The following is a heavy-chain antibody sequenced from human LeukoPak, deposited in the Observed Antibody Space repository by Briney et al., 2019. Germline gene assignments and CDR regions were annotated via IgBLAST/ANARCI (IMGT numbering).Heavy chain of an antibody. D-gene: IGHD2-15*01. Sequence: ASVKVSCKASGYTFTSYGISWVRQAPGQGLEWMGWISAYNGNTNYAQKLQGRVTMTTDTSTSTAYMELRSLRSDDTAVYYCARDGGQACSGGSCRSSYYYYYYYMDVWGKGTTVTISS. J-gene: IGHJ6*03. V-gene: IGHV1-18*01. CDR1: GYTFTSYG. CDR3: ARDGGQACSGGSCRSSYYYYYYYMDV. CDR2: ISAYNGNT.